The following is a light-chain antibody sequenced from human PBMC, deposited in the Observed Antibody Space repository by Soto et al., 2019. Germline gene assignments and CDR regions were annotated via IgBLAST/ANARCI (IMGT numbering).Light chain of an antibody. CDR3: SAYTITSPYV. CDR1: SSDVGAYNY. V-gene: IGLV2-14*03. Sequence: QSVLTQPASVSGSPGQSISISCTGTSSDVGAYNYISWYQQHPGKAPKLIIYDVSNRPSWVSSRFSGSKSGNTASLTISGLQAEDGADYYCSAYTITSPYVFGTGTKVTVL. J-gene: IGLJ1*01. CDR2: DVS.